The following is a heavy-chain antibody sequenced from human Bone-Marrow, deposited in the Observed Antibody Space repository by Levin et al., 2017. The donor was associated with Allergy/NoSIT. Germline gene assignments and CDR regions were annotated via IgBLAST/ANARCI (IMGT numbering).Heavy chain of an antibody. D-gene: IGHD3-9*01. Sequence: ASVKVSCKASGYTFISHYMHWVRQAPGQGLEYMGWINANRGNTNYEQRFQGRVTMTRDTSLNTAYMELSGLTSDDTAVYYCARVALTGYYSDYWGQGTLVTVSS. CDR1: GYTFISHY. CDR3: ARVALTGYYSDY. V-gene: IGHV1-2*02. CDR2: INANRGNT. J-gene: IGHJ4*02.